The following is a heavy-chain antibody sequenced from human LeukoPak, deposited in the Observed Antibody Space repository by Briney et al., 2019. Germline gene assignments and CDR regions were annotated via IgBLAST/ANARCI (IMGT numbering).Heavy chain of an antibody. CDR3: ARDPAAGTLDY. D-gene: IGHD6-13*01. V-gene: IGHV3-33*01. CDR2: IWYDGSNK. J-gene: IGHJ4*02. Sequence: ARSLRLSCAASGFTFSSYGTRWVRPAPSKGMEWVAVIWYDGSNKYYASSVKGRFTISRDNSKNTLYLQMNSLRAEDTAVYYCARDPAAGTLDYWGQGTLVTVSS. CDR1: GFTFSSYG.